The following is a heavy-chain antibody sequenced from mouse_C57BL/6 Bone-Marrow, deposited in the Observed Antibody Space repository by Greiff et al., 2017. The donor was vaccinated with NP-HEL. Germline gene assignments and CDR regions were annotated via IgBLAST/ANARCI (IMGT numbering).Heavy chain of an antibody. Sequence: QVQLQQPGAELVKPGASVKMSCKASGYTFTSYWITWVKQRPGQGLEWIGDIYPGSGSTNYNEKFKSKATLTVDTSSSTAYMQRSSLTSEDSAVYYCARRGLLRFPLDVWGTGTTVTVSS. CDR1: GYTFTSYW. CDR2: IYPGSGST. D-gene: IGHD1-1*01. V-gene: IGHV1-55*01. CDR3: ARRGLLRFPLDV. J-gene: IGHJ1*03.